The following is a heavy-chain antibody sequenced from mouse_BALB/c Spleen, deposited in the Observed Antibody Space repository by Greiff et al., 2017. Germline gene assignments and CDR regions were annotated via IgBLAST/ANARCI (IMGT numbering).Heavy chain of an antibody. D-gene: IGHD4-1*01. CDR2: IWGDGSS. CDR3: AKGAGKFPCCYFDV. Sequence: VQLQESGPGLVAPSQSLSITCTASGFSLTGYGVNWVRQPPGKGLEWLGMIWGDGSSDYNSALKSRLSISEDNSQAQVFLTMNSLQTDDTARYCWAKGAGKFPCCYFDVWGAGTTVTVSS. V-gene: IGHV2-6-7*01. CDR1: GFSLTGYG. J-gene: IGHJ1*01.